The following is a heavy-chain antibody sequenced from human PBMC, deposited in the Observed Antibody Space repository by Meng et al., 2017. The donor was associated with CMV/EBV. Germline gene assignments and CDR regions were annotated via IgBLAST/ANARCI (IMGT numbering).Heavy chain of an antibody. D-gene: IGHD6-19*01. CDR1: GFTFSSYA. Sequence: GGSLTLSCAASGFTFSSYAMGWVRQAPGKGLEWVSVLYSGGSSTNYADSVKGRFTISRDKSKNTLYLQMNSLRAEDTAVYYCAKALAGTGPFQHWGQGTLVTVSS. CDR2: LYSGGSST. V-gene: IGHV3-23*03. CDR3: AKALAGTGPFQH. J-gene: IGHJ1*01.